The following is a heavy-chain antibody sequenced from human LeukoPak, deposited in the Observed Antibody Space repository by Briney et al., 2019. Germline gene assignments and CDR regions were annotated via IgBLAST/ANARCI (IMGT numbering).Heavy chain of an antibody. CDR2: IYHSGST. J-gene: IGHJ4*02. CDR1: GYSISSGYY. D-gene: IGHD3-3*01. V-gene: IGHV4-38-2*02. CDR3: ATTPIFGVVIIPY. Sequence: SETLSLTCTVSGYSISSGYYWGWIRQPPGKGLEWIGSIYHSGSTYYNPSLKSRVTILVDTSKNQFSLKLSSVTAADTAVYYCATTPIFGVVIIPYWGQGTLVTVSS.